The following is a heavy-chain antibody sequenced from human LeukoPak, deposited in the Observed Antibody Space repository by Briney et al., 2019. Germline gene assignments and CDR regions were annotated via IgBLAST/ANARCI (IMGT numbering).Heavy chain of an antibody. CDR1: GFTFSSYA. Sequence: GGSLRLSCAASGFTFSSYAMSWVRQAPGKGLEWVSAISGSGGSTYYADSVKGRFTISRDNSKNTLYLQMNSLRAEDTAVYYCANVVTPDYYFGYWGQGTLVTVSS. V-gene: IGHV3-23*01. CDR3: ANVVTPDYYFGY. J-gene: IGHJ4*02. D-gene: IGHD2-21*02. CDR2: ISGSGGST.